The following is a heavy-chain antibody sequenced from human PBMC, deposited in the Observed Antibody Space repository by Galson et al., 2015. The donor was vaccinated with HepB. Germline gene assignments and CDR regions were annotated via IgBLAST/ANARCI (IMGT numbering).Heavy chain of an antibody. J-gene: IGHJ6*02. D-gene: IGHD6-13*01. CDR2: ISAYNGNT. CDR3: ARVPSSWQTTYYYYYGMDV. CDR1: GYTFTSYG. V-gene: IGHV1-18*04. Sequence: SVKVSCKASGYTFTSYGISWVRQAPGQGLEWMGWISAYNGNTNYAQKLQGRVTMTTDTSTSTAYMELRSLRSDDTAVYYCARVPSSWQTTYYYYYGMDVWGQGTTVTVSS.